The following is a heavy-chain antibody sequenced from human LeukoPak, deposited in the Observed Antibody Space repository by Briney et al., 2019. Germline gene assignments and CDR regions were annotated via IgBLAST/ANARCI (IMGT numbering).Heavy chain of an antibody. CDR2: IGGSGSST. Sequence: GGSLRLSCAASGFTFSSYAMHWVRQAPGKGLEWVSAIGGSGSSTYYADSVKGRFTVSRDNSKNTLYLQMNSLTAEDTAVYYCAKDASNYGGWFDPWGQGTLVTVSS. CDR1: GFTFSSYA. J-gene: IGHJ5*02. CDR3: AKDASNYGGWFDP. D-gene: IGHD4-11*01. V-gene: IGHV3-23*01.